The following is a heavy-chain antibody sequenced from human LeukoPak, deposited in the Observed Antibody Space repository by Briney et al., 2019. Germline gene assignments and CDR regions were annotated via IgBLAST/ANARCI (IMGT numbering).Heavy chain of an antibody. D-gene: IGHD1-20*01. CDR3: ARDRYNWNYYYGMDV. V-gene: IGHV3-66*01. Sequence: PGGSLRLSCAASGFTFSSYAMSWVRQAPGKGLEWVSVIYSGGSTYCADSVKGRFTISRDNSKNTLYLQMNSLRAEDTAVYYCARDRYNWNYYYGMDVWGQGTTVTVSS. CDR2: IYSGGST. CDR1: GFTFSSYA. J-gene: IGHJ6*02.